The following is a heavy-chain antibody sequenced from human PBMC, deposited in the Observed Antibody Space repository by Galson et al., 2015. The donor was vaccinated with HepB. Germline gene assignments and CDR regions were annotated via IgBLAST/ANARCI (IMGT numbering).Heavy chain of an antibody. D-gene: IGHD2-15*01. CDR3: ARGYCSGGSCYRSGFDI. V-gene: IGHV3-7*03. J-gene: IGHJ3*02. CDR1: GFTFSRHW. Sequence: SLRLSCAASGFTFSRHWMTWVRQAPGKGLEWVANIKQDGSETYYVDSVKGRFIISRDNAKDSLYLEMKSLRAEDTAVDYCARGYCSGGSCYRSGFDIWGQGTLVIVST. CDR2: IKQDGSET.